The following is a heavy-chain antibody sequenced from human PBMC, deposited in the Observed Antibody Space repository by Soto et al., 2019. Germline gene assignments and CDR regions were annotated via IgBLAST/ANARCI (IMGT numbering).Heavy chain of an antibody. CDR2: IYWDDDK. CDR1: GFSLSTSGVG. CDR3: AHSGTWIQLWPEFDY. Sequence: QITLKESGPTLVKPTQTLTLTCTFSGFSLSTSGVGVGWIRQPPGKALEWLALIYWDDDKRYSPSLKSRLTNTKDTSKTQVVLTMTNMDPVDTATYYCAHSGTWIQLWPEFDYWGQGTLVTVSS. J-gene: IGHJ4*02. V-gene: IGHV2-5*02. D-gene: IGHD5-18*01.